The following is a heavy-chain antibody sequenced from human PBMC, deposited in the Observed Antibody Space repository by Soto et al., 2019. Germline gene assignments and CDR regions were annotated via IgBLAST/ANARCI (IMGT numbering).Heavy chain of an antibody. CDR3: ARARITGTGFDY. V-gene: IGHV3-74*01. CDR1: GFTFSSYW. CDR2: INSDGSST. D-gene: IGHD1-20*01. Sequence: GGSLRLSCAASGFTFSSYWMHWVRQAPGKGLVWVSRINSDGSSTCYADSVKGRFTISRDNAKNTLYLQMNSLRAEDTAVYYCARARITGTGFDYWGQGTLVTVSS. J-gene: IGHJ4*02.